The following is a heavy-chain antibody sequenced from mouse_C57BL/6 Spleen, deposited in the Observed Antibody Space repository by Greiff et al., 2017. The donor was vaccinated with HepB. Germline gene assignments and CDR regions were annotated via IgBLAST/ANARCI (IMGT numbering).Heavy chain of an antibody. D-gene: IGHD3-1*01. Sequence: EVKLVESGGGLVKPGGSLKLSCAASGFTFSSYAMSWVRQTPEKRLEWVATISDGGSYTYYPDNVKGRFTISRDNAKNNLYLQMSHLKSEDTAMYYCARDRGGRGYAMDYWGQGTSVTVSS. J-gene: IGHJ4*01. CDR1: GFTFSSYA. V-gene: IGHV5-4*01. CDR3: ARDRGGRGYAMDY. CDR2: ISDGGSYT.